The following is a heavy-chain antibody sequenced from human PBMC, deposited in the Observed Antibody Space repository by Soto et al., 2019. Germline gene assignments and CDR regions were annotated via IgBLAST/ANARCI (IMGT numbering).Heavy chain of an antibody. Sequence: SETLSLTCTVSGASIRSSTFYWGWIRQPPGKGLESIANIYYDGSTNYNPSLKSRVTISVDTSKNQFSLKLSSVTAADTAVYYCASILGYCSGGSCYYYYGMDVWGQGTTVT. D-gene: IGHD2-15*01. CDR2: IYYDGST. V-gene: IGHV4-39*07. CDR3: ASILGYCSGGSCYYYYGMDV. CDR1: GASIRSSTFY. J-gene: IGHJ6*02.